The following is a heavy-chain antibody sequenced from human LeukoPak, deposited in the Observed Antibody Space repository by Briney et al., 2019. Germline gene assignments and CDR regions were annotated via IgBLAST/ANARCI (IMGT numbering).Heavy chain of an antibody. CDR3: ALSLGYCSSTSCYTGAYFDY. CDR2: IIPIFGTA. Sequence: VASVKVSCKASGGTFSSYAVSWVRQAPRQGLEWMGGIIPIFGTANYAQKFQGRVTITADESTSTAYMELRSLRSDDTAVYYCALSLGYCSSTSCYTGAYFDYWGQGTLVTVSS. D-gene: IGHD2-2*02. J-gene: IGHJ4*02. CDR1: GGTFSSYA. V-gene: IGHV1-69*13.